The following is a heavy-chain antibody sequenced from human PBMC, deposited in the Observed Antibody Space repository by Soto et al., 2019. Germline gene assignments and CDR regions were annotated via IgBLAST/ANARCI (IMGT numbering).Heavy chain of an antibody. CDR3: ARDEAIASVGQPFYHFGMDV. J-gene: IGHJ6*02. V-gene: IGHV1-18*01. Sequence: QVQLVQSGGEVKKPGASVKVSCKASGYSFSSYGLTWVRQAPGQGLEWMGWISGYNGNTNYPQKLQGRVTMTTDTSTSTAYMELRSLRPDDTAVYFCARDEAIASVGQPFYHFGMDVWGQGTTVTVSS. CDR1: GYSFSSYG. D-gene: IGHD6-13*01. CDR2: ISGYNGNT.